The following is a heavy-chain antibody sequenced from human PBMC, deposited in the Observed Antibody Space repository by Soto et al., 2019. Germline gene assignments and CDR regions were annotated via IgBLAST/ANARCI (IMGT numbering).Heavy chain of an antibody. CDR1: GDSISGSYYY. CDR2: VFYTGFT. Sequence: SETLSLTCFVSGDSISGSYYYWGWLRQSPGRGPEWIGSVFYTGFTSYNPSLESRVSVSVDTSKNQFSLKVSAVTAADTAVYYCASSQKGYNWSYFDHWGQGALVTVYS. CDR3: ASSQKGYNWSYFDH. J-gene: IGHJ4*02. D-gene: IGHD1-20*01. V-gene: IGHV4-39*01.